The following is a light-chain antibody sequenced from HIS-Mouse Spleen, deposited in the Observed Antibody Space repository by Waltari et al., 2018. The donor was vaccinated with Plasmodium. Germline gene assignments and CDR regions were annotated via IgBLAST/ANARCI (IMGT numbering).Light chain of an antibody. J-gene: IGKJ1*01. CDR3: QQYNNWPPWT. CDR2: GAS. V-gene: IGKV3-15*01. CDR1: QRVSSN. Sequence: EIVMTQSPATLSVSPGERATLSCRASQRVSSNLAWYQQKPGQAPRLLIYGASTRATGIPARFSGGGSGTEFTLTISSMQCEDFAVYYCQQYNNWPPWTFGQGTKVEIK.